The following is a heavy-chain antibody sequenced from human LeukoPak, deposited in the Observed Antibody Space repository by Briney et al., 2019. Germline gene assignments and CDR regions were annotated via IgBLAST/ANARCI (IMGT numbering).Heavy chain of an antibody. CDR1: GGSISSGDYY. Sequence: PSETLSLTCTVSGGSISSGDYYWSWIRQPPGKGLEWIGYIYYSGSTYYNPSLKSRVTISVDTSKNQFSLKLSSVAAADTAVYYCARGYCNSTSCYFDYWGQGTLVTVSS. J-gene: IGHJ4*02. D-gene: IGHD2-2*01. CDR2: IYYSGST. CDR3: ARGYCNSTSCYFDY. V-gene: IGHV4-30-4*08.